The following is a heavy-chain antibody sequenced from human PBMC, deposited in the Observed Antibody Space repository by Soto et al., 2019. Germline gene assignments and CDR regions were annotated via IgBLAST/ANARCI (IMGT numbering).Heavy chain of an antibody. D-gene: IGHD2-2*01. J-gene: IGHJ4*02. CDR2: VSTGGATT. V-gene: IGHV3-23*01. Sequence: EVQLLESGGNLVQPGGSLRLSCAASGFTFSSSAMSWVSQAPGKGLEWVSSVSTGGATTVYADSGKGRFTVSRDNSKNTLYLQMNSLRAEDTAVYYCAKGSAAAGGFDYWGQGTLVTVSS. CDR3: AKGSAAAGGFDY. CDR1: GFTFSSSA.